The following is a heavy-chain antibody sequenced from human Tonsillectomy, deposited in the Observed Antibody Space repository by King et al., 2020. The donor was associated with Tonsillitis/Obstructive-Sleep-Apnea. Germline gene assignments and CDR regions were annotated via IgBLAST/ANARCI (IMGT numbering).Heavy chain of an antibody. D-gene: IGHD2-15*01. CDR3: AREEGEKGYCSGGSCYSYYYSYMDV. CDR1: GFTVSSNY. V-gene: IGHV3-53*01. Sequence: VQLVESGGGLIQPGGSLRLSCAASGFTVSSNYMSWVRQAPGKGLEWVSVIYSGGSTYYADSVKGRFTISRDNSKNTLYLQMNSLRAEDTAVYYCAREEGEKGYCSGGSCYSYYYSYMDVWGKGTPVTVSS. J-gene: IGHJ6*03. CDR2: IYSGGST.